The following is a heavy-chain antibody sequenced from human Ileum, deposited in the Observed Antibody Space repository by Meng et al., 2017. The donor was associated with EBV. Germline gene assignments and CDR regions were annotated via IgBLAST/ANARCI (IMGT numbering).Heavy chain of an antibody. CDR2: MVYIWRS. CDR3: VRRQKSDGYYAHFDH. CDR1: SGSDRVSGCC. Sequence: QAPAPCRVTPPGTLALVRTASSGSDRVSGCCRSSLNQPPGKVVELNGRMVYIWRSAYNPSLDIRVTMSVDTSKNQFSLKLSSVTAADTAVYDCVRRQKSDGYYAHFDHWGQGTLVTVSS. D-gene: IGHD4-17*01. J-gene: IGHJ4*02. V-gene: IGHV4-39*01.